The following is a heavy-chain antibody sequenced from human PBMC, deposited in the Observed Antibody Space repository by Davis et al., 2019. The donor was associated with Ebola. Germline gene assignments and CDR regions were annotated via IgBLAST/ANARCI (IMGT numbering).Heavy chain of an antibody. CDR2: IIPMFDTT. CDR3: VREGLTRRPYYFDF. J-gene: IGHJ4*02. CDR1: GATFSRYS. D-gene: IGHD3-10*01. V-gene: IGHV1-69*06. Sequence: AASVKVSCKTSGATFSRYSITWVRQAPGQGFEWMGGIIPMFDTTNYAQKFQGRVTMTADKSTSTAYMELNSLRSEDTAVYYCVREGLTRRPYYFDFWGQGTQVTVSS.